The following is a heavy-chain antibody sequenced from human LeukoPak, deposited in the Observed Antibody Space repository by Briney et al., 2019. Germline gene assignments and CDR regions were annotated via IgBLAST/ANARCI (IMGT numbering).Heavy chain of an antibody. CDR3: ARDPTTGQLVFAYFDH. V-gene: IGHV3-30-3*01. Sequence: GGSLRLSWAASGFTFGSDSMRWVRQAPGEGLGWEAVIYYDGSNKYYADSVKGRFTISRANSKNTLYLQKNSLRAEDTAVYYCARDPTTGQLVFAYFDHWGQGTLVTVSS. CDR2: IYYDGSNK. J-gene: IGHJ4*02. CDR1: GFTFGSDS. D-gene: IGHD6-6*01.